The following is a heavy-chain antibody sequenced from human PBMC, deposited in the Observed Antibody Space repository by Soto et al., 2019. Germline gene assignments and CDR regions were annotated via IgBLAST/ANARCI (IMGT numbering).Heavy chain of an antibody. CDR2: INHSGST. CDR1: GGSFSGYY. Sequence: LSLTCAVYGGSFSGYYWSWIRQPPGKGLEWIGEINHSGSTNYNPSLKSRVTISVDTSKNQFSLKLSSVTAADTAVYYCARGQWEDYVYWGQGTLVTVSS. J-gene: IGHJ4*02. CDR3: ARGQWEDYVY. V-gene: IGHV4-34*01. D-gene: IGHD1-26*01.